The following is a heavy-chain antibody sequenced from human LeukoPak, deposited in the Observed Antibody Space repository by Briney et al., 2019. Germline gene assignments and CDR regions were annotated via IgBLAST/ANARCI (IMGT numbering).Heavy chain of an antibody. CDR2: ISAYNGNT. CDR3: ARVQGYSSGWYYYYMNV. Sequence: GASVKVSCKASGYTFSSYGISWVRQASGQGLEWMGWISAYNGNTKYVQKFQGRVTMTTDTSTSAAYMELRSLRSDDTAVYYCARVQGYSSGWYYYYMNVWGKGTTVTVSS. D-gene: IGHD6-19*01. CDR1: GYTFSSYG. J-gene: IGHJ6*03. V-gene: IGHV1-18*01.